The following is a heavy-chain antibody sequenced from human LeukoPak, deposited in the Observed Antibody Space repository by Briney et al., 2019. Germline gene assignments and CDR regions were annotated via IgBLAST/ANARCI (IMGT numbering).Heavy chain of an antibody. Sequence: GGSLRLSCAASGFTFSDYYMSWIRQAPGKGLEWVSYISSSSSYTNYADSVKGRFTISRDNAKNSLYLQMNSLRAEGTAVYYCARVGSGPAALKLLFDYWGQGTLVTVSS. CDR2: ISSSSSYT. D-gene: IGHD2-2*01. CDR1: GFTFSDYY. J-gene: IGHJ4*02. CDR3: ARVGSGPAALKLLFDY. V-gene: IGHV3-11*06.